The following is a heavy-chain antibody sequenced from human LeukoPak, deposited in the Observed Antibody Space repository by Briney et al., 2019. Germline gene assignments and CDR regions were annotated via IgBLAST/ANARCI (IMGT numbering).Heavy chain of an antibody. CDR2: IYPGDSDT. V-gene: IGHV5-51*01. J-gene: IGHJ4*02. CDR3: ARQRQPSSGWQDY. Sequence: GESLQISCKGSGYSFTSYWIGWVRPLPGKGLEWTGIIYPGDSDTRYSPSFQGQVTISADKSISTAYLQWSSLKASDTAMYYCARQRQPSSGWQDYWGQGTLVTVSS. D-gene: IGHD6-19*01. CDR1: GYSFTSYW.